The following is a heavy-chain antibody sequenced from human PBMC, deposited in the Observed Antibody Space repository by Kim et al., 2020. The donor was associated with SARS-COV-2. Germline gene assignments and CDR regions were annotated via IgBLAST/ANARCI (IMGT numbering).Heavy chain of an antibody. D-gene: IGHD5-18*01. CDR3: ARDRAMGGSGFDP. V-gene: IGHV3-21*01. Sequence: YADSVKGRFTISRDNAKNSLYLQMKSLRAEDTAVYYCARDRAMGGSGFDPWGQGTLVTVSS. J-gene: IGHJ5*02.